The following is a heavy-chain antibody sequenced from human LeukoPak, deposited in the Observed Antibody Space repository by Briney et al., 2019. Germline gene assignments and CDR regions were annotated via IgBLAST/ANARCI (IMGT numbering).Heavy chain of an antibody. Sequence: GGALRPSWAAPGFTFSSYRMNWGRQAPGKGLGWGAYLSSSRSAIYYADSVKGRFTISRDNAKNSLYLQMNRLRGEDTAVYYCARDSDKCRGCASDIWGQGAMVTGSS. CDR3: ARDSDKCRGCASDI. V-gene: IGHV3-48*01. J-gene: IGHJ3*02. CDR1: GFTFSSYR. D-gene: IGHD1-26*01. CDR2: LSSSRSAI.